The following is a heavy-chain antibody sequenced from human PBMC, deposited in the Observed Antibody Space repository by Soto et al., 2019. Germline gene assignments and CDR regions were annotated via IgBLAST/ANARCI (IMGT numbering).Heavy chain of an antibody. V-gene: IGHV1-69*04. J-gene: IGHJ6*02. CDR2: IIPILGIA. D-gene: IGHD2-2*03. CDR1: GGTFSSYT. Sequence: GASVKVSCKASGGTFSSYTISWVRQAPGQGLEWMGRIIPILGIANYAQKFQGRVTITADKSTSIAYMELSSLRSEDTAVYYCAREVGESGYCSSTSCYSAPRVWGQGTTVTVSS. CDR3: AREVGESGYCSSTSCYSAPRV.